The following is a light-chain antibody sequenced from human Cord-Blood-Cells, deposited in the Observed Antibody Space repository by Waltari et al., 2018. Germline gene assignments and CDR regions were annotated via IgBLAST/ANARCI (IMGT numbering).Light chain of an antibody. V-gene: IGKV1-39*01. CDR1: QSLSSY. CDR2: AAS. J-gene: IGKJ2*01. Sequence: DIHLTPSPSPLSASVGDRVPITCRSMQSLSSYLNWSQQKPGKAPHLRFYAASRLQSGVPSRFSGSGSGTDFTLTIGSLQPEDFATYCCQQSYSTPDTFGQGTKLEIK. CDR3: QQSYSTPDT.